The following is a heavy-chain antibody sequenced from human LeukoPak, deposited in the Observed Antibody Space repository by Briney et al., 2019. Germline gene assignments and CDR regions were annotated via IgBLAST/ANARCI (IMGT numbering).Heavy chain of an antibody. V-gene: IGHV4-61*02. CDR3: ARSYYYESSGYYFLNH. D-gene: IGHD3-22*01. Sequence: SQTLSLTCTVSGGSISSGSYYWSWIRQPAGKGLEWIGRIYTSGSTNYNPSLKSRVTISVDTSKNQFSLKLSSVTAADTAVYYCARSYYYESSGYYFLNHWGQGTLVTDSS. CDR2: IYTSGST. J-gene: IGHJ5*02. CDR1: GGSISSGSYY.